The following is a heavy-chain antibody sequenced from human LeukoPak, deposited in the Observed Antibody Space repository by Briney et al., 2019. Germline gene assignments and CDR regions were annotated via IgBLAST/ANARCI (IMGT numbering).Heavy chain of an antibody. V-gene: IGHV1-18*01. J-gene: IGHJ4*02. CDR2: ISAYNGNT. CDR3: ARDRGYMLGYCSGGSCYYFDY. Sequence: ASVKVSCTASGYTFTSYGISWVRQAPGQGLEWMGWISAYNGNTNYAQKLQGRVTMTTDTSTSTAYMELRSLRSDDTAVYYCARDRGYMLGYCSGGSCYYFDYWGQGTLVTVSS. D-gene: IGHD2-15*01. CDR1: GYTFTSYG.